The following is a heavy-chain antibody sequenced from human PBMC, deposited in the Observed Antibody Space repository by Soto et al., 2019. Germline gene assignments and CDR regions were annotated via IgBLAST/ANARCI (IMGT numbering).Heavy chain of an antibody. Sequence: QVQLQESGPGLVKPSETLSLTCIVSGGSLSPYYWSWIRQSPGKGLEWVGSIYYTGTTDYNPSLKSRVTISIATSANKVSLEMTSVTAADTAVYYCARDRRGSSWPRVDYWGQGKLVTVSS. CDR1: GGSLSPYY. V-gene: IGHV4-59*01. CDR2: IYYTGTT. CDR3: ARDRRGSSWPRVDY. J-gene: IGHJ4*02. D-gene: IGHD6-13*01.